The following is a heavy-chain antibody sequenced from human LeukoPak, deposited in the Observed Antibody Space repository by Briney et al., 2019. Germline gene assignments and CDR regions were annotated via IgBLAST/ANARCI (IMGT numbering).Heavy chain of an antibody. CDR3: ARGYCSGGSCFEYLDY. D-gene: IGHD2-15*01. CDR1: GGSISSYY. V-gene: IGHV4-59*01. J-gene: IGHJ4*02. CDR2: IYYSGST. Sequence: PSETLSLTCTVSGGSISSYYWSWIRQPPGKGLEWIGYIYYSGSTNYNTSLKSRVTISVDTFKNQFSLKLSSVTAADTAVYYCARGYCSGGSCFEYLDYWGQGTLVTVSS.